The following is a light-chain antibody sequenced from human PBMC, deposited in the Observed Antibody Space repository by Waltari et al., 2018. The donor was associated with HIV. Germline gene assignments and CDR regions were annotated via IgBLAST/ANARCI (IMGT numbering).Light chain of an antibody. CDR1: SYHIGNNF. J-gene: IGLJ2*01. CDR2: QND. CDR3: SAWDDKLTALV. Sequence: QSVLTQPPSASGTPGQRVTISCSGNSYHIGNNFFSWYQQVPGMAPKLLIYQNDQRPSGVPDRFSGSKSGTSASLAISGLRSEDEADYYCSAWDDKLTALVFGGGTKLTDL. V-gene: IGLV1-47*01.